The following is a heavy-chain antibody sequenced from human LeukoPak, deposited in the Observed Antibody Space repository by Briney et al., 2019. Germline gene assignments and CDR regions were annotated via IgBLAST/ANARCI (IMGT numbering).Heavy chain of an antibody. V-gene: IGHV3-74*01. D-gene: IGHD1-26*01. CDR2: INSEGSST. CDR3: AKDVTYSGSYREYYMDV. CDR1: GFTFSSYE. Sequence: GGSLRLSCAASGFTFSSYEMNWVRQAPGKGPVWVSRINSEGSSTSYADSVKGRFTISRDNAKNMLYLQMNSLRTEDTAMYYCAKDVTYSGSYREYYMDVWGKGTTVTVSS. J-gene: IGHJ6*03.